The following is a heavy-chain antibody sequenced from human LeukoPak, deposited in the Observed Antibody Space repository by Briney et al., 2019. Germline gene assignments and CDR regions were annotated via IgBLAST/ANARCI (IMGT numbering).Heavy chain of an antibody. J-gene: IGHJ3*02. CDR3: ASTGYSSSWHDAFDI. V-gene: IGHV4-59*01. CDR1: GGSISSYY. D-gene: IGHD6-13*01. Sequence: SETLSLTCTVSGGSISSYYWSWIRQPPGKGLEWIGYIYYSGSTNYNPSLKSRVTISVDTSKNQFSLKLSSVTAADTAVYYCASTGYSSSWHDAFDIWGQGTMVTVSS. CDR2: IYYSGST.